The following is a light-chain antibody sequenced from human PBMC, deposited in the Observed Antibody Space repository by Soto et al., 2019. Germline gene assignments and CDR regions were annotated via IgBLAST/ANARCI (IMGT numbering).Light chain of an antibody. CDR1: QSVLFNSNNKDY. CDR2: RAS. Sequence: DFVMTQSPDSLAVSLGERATINCKSSQSVLFNSNNKDYLAWFQQKPGQPPKLLIYRASTRASGVPDRFSGSGSGTDFTLTISSLQAEDVAVYYCQQYYDIPYTFGQGTKLEIK. V-gene: IGKV4-1*01. CDR3: QQYYDIPYT. J-gene: IGKJ2*01.